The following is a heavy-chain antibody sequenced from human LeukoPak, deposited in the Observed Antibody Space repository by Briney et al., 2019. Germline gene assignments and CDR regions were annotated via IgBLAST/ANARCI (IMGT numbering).Heavy chain of an antibody. D-gene: IGHD6-19*01. Sequence: PGGSLRLSCAASGFTFSSYGMHWVRQAPGKGLEWVAVIWYDGSNKYYADSVKGRFTISRDNSKNTLYLQMNSLRAEDTAVYYCARNGVSSGWYIAEPLYYYYGMDVWGQGTTVTVSS. V-gene: IGHV3-33*01. CDR2: IWYDGSNK. CDR3: ARNGVSSGWYIAEPLYYYYGMDV. J-gene: IGHJ6*02. CDR1: GFTFSSYG.